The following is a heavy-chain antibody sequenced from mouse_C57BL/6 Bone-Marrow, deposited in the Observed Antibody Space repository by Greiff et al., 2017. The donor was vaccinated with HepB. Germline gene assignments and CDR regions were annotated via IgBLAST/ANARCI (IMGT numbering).Heavy chain of an antibody. CDR1: GYTFTSYG. V-gene: IGHV1-81*01. CDR3: ARESITTVGAEAD. Sequence: QVQLQQSGAELVRPGASVKLSCKASGYTFTSYGISWVKQRTGQGLEWIGEIYPRSGNTDYNEKFKGKATLTADKSSSTAYMQLRSLTSEDSAVYFCARESITTVGAEADWGQGTLVTVSA. CDR2: IYPRSGNT. J-gene: IGHJ3*01. D-gene: IGHD1-1*01.